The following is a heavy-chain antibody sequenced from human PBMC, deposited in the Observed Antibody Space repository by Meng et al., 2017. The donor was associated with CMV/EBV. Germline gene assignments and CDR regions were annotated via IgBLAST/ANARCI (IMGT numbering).Heavy chain of an antibody. D-gene: IGHD5-12*01. V-gene: IGHV4-34*01. CDR1: GGSFSGYY. J-gene: IGHJ6*02. Sequence: SETLSLTCAVYGGSFSGYYWSWIRQPPGKGLEWIGEINHSGSTNYNPSLKSRVTISVDTSKNQFSLKLSSVTAADTAVYYCARLSRWLRMGCGMDVWGQGTTVTVSS. CDR3: ARLSRWLRMGCGMDV. CDR2: INHSGST.